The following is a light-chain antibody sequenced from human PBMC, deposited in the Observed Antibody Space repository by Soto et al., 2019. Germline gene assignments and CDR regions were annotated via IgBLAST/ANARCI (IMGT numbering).Light chain of an antibody. J-gene: IGKJ3*01. CDR2: AAS. CDR1: QGISNY. V-gene: IGKV1-27*01. Sequence: DIQMTQSPSSLSASVGDRVTITCRASQGISNYLAWYQQRPGKVPQLLIYAASTLQSGVTSRFSGSGSGTEFTLTISSLQPEDVATYYCQNCHSAAFTFGPGTKVDI. CDR3: QNCHSAAFT.